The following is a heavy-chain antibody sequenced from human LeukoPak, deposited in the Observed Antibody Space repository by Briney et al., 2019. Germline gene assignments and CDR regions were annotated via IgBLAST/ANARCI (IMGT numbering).Heavy chain of an antibody. CDR1: GFTFSSYW. Sequence: GGSLRLSCAASGFTFSSYWMHWVRQAPGKGLVWVSRINRDGSSTSYADSVKGRFTISRDNAKNTLYLQMNSLRAEDTAVYYCARDPRGATTGSDAFDIWGQGTMVTVSS. CDR3: ARDPRGATTGSDAFDI. CDR2: INRDGSST. V-gene: IGHV3-74*01. D-gene: IGHD1-26*01. J-gene: IGHJ3*02.